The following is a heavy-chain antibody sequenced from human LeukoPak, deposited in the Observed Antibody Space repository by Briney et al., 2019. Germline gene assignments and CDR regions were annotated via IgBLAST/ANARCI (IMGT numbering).Heavy chain of an antibody. J-gene: IGHJ6*02. CDR3: ARGPDSSGYYTYYYYGMDV. Sequence: GASVKVSCKASGYTFTSYYMHWVRQAPGQGLEWMGIINPSGGSTSYAQKFQGRVTMTRDTSTSTAYMELSSLRSEDTAVYYCARGPDSSGYYTYYYYGMDVWGQGPRVTVSS. CDR1: GYTFTSYY. CDR2: INPSGGST. D-gene: IGHD3-22*01. V-gene: IGHV1-46*01.